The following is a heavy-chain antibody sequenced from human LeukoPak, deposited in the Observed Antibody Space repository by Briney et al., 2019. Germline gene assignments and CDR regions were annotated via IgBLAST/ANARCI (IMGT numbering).Heavy chain of an antibody. Sequence: SETLSLTCAVSGYSISSGYYWGWIRQPPGKGLEWIGGIYHSGSTYYNPSLKSRVTISVDTSKNQFSLKLSSVTAADTAVYYCARLLPSGDAFDIWGQGTMVTVSS. CDR3: ARLLPSGDAFDI. J-gene: IGHJ3*02. CDR2: IYHSGST. D-gene: IGHD3-10*01. CDR1: GYSISSGYY. V-gene: IGHV4-38-2*01.